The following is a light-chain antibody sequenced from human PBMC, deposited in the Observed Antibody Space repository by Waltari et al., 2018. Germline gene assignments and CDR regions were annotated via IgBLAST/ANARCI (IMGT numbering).Light chain of an antibody. CDR1: QSITTY. V-gene: IGKV1-39*01. CDR3: QQTYSTSST. J-gene: IGKJ4*01. CDR2: VAS. Sequence: DIQMTQSPSSLSASVGDRVTITCRASQSITTYLNWYQQKPGKAPKVLINVASNLQSGVPSRFSGSGSGTDFTLTISSLQPEDFATYYCQQTYSTSSTVGGGTKVEIK.